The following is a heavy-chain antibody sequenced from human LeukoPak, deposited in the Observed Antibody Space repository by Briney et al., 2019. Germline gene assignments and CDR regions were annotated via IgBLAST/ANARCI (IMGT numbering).Heavy chain of an antibody. Sequence: PSETLSLTCAVYGGSFSGYYWSWIRQPPGKGLEWIGEINHSGSTNYNPSLKSRVTISVDTSKNQFSLKLSSVTAADTAVYYCARRFRLLYAFDIWGQGTMVTVSS. CDR1: GGSFSGYY. CDR3: ARRFRLLYAFDI. V-gene: IGHV4-34*01. D-gene: IGHD3-3*01. J-gene: IGHJ3*02. CDR2: INHSGST.